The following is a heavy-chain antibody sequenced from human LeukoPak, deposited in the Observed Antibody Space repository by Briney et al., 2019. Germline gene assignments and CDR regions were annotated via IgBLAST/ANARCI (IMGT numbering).Heavy chain of an antibody. CDR2: FDPEDGET. J-gene: IGHJ5*02. V-gene: IGHV1-24*01. D-gene: IGHD4-11*01. CDR1: GYTLTELS. CDR3: ATDLPPTVRRWFDP. Sequence: ASVKVSCKVSGYTLTELSMHWVRQAPRKGLEWMGGFDPEDGETIYAQKFQGRVTMTEDTSTDTAYMELSSLRSEDTAVYYCATDLPPTVRRWFDPWGQGTLVTVSS.